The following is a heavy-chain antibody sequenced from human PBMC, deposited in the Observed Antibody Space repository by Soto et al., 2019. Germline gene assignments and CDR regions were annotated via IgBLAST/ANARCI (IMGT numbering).Heavy chain of an antibody. V-gene: IGHV3-30-3*01. CDR3: ARDRYYYDSSGYHYFDY. Sequence: PGGSVRRSCAASGFTFSSYAMHWVRQAPGKGLEWVAVISYDGSNKYYADSVKGRFTISRDNSKNTLYLQMNSLRAEDTAVYYCARDRYYYDSSGYHYFDYWGQGTLVTVSS. CDR1: GFTFSSYA. J-gene: IGHJ4*02. CDR2: ISYDGSNK. D-gene: IGHD3-22*01.